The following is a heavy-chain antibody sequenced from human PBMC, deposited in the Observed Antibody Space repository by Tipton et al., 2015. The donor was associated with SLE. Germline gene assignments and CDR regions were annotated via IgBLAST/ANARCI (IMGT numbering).Heavy chain of an antibody. Sequence: SLRLSCAGSGFTFSDYYMSWIRQAPGKGLEWVSYISGSGKTIYYADSVKGRFTISRDDAKNSLYLQMNSLRAEDTAVYYCATEWQSSHLWGQGTLVTVSA. J-gene: IGHJ1*01. CDR3: ATEWQSSHL. CDR1: GFTFSDYY. V-gene: IGHV3-11*01. D-gene: IGHD5-12*01. CDR2: ISGSGKTI.